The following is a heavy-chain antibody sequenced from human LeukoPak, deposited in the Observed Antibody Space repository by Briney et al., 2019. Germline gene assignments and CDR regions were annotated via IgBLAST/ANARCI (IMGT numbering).Heavy chain of an antibody. Sequence: GGSLRLSCAASRFTFSSFGMSWVRQAPGKGLEWVSAISGSGGSTYYADSVKGRFTISRDNSKNTLYLQMNSLRAEDTAVYYCAKHSGQGDSSSWSYYFDYWGQGTLVTVSS. CDR1: RFTFSSFG. D-gene: IGHD6-13*01. CDR2: ISGSGGST. J-gene: IGHJ4*02. V-gene: IGHV3-23*01. CDR3: AKHSGQGDSSSWSYYFDY.